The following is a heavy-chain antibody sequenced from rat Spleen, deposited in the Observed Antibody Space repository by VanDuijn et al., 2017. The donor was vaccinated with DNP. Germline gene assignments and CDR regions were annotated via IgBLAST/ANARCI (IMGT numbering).Heavy chain of an antibody. Sequence: EVQLQESGPGLVKPSQSLSLTCSVTGYSITSNFKWSWIRKFPGNKLEWMGYINSAGSTDYNPSLKSRISITRDKSKNQFFLQVSSVSSEDSGTYYCAVQLGVFDYWGQGVMVIVSS. CDR3: AVQLGVFDY. J-gene: IGHJ2*01. CDR1: GYSITSNFK. CDR2: INSAGST. V-gene: IGHV3-3*01. D-gene: IGHD5-1*01.